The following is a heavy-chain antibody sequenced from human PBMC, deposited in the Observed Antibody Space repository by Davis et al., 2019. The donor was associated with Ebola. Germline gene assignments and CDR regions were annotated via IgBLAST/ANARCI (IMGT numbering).Heavy chain of an antibody. J-gene: IGHJ6*02. D-gene: IGHD3-3*01. Sequence: MPSETLSLTCTVSGGSINYYYWSWIRQPPGKGLEWIGYIYYSGSTNYSPPLKSRLTISVDTSKNQFSLKLTSVTAADTAVYYCARVGRSGYYNYYYYYGMDVWGQGTTVTVSS. CDR1: GGSINYYY. CDR2: IYYSGST. CDR3: ARVGRSGYYNYYYYYGMDV. V-gene: IGHV4-59*01.